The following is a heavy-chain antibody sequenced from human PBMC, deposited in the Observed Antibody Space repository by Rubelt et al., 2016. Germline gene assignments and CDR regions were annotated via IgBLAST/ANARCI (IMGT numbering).Heavy chain of an antibody. J-gene: IGHJ4*02. V-gene: IGHV3-7*03. CDR3: ATGSGWLIDY. CDR1: GFSFSDYY. D-gene: IGHD6-19*01. CDR2: IKQDGSEI. Sequence: VQLVESGGGWVKPGGSLRLSCAASGFSFSDYYMSWVRQAPGKGLEWVAHIKQDGSEIYFADSVMGRFTISRDNAMNSAYLQMNSLGAEDTAIYYCATGSGWLIDYWGQGTLVAVSS.